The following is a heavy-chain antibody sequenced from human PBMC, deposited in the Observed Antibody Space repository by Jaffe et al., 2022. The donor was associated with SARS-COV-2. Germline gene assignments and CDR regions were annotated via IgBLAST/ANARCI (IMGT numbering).Heavy chain of an antibody. V-gene: IGHV3-43*01. CDR1: GFTFDDFG. Sequence: EVHLVESGGVVVQPGGSLRLSCAASGFTFDDFGMHWVRQVPGKGLEWVSVISWDGVTTYYAESVKGRFTISRDNSKNSLYLQMNSLRTEDTALYYCAKGGMRTIMYYFDYWGQGTLVTVSS. D-gene: IGHD1-1*01. J-gene: IGHJ4*02. CDR2: ISWDGVTT. CDR3: AKGGMRTIMYYFDY.